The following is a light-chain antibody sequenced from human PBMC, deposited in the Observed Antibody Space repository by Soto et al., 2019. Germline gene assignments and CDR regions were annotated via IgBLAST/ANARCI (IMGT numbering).Light chain of an antibody. CDR2: FGS. CDR3: MQALQVPIT. J-gene: IGKJ5*01. V-gene: IGKV2-28*01. CDR1: QSLLHSHGYNY. Sequence: DIGMTQIRVSLPVTPGEPASISCKSSQSLLHSHGYNYMDWYLQKPGQSPQLLIYFGSYRASGVPDRFSGSGSGTNFTLRISRVETDDFGIYYCMQALQVPITFGQGTRLEIK.